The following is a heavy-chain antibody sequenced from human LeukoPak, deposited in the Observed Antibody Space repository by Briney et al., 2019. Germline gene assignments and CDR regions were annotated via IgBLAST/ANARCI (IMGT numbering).Heavy chain of an antibody. CDR2: ISSSSSTI. V-gene: IGHV3-48*04. CDR1: GFTFSSYS. D-gene: IGHD3-3*01. CDR3: AREIFWSGYFSNLHFDY. Sequence: GGSLRLSCAASGFTFSSYSMNWVRQAPGKGLEWVSYISSSSSTIYYADSVKGRFTISRDNAKNSLYLQMNNLRPEDTAVYYCAREIFWSGYFSNLHFDYWGQGTLVTVSS. J-gene: IGHJ4*02.